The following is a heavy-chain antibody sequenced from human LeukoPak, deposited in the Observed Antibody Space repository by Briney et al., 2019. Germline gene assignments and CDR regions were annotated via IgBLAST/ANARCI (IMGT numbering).Heavy chain of an antibody. CDR1: GYTFISYG. D-gene: IGHD5-18*01. J-gene: IGHJ4*02. Sequence: ASVKVSCKASGYTFISYGISWVRQAPGQGLEWMGWISDYNGNTNYAQKLQGRVTMTTDTSTTTAYMELRSLRSDDTAVYYCARDLGTATDYWGQGTLVTVSS. V-gene: IGHV1-18*01. CDR3: ARDLGTATDY. CDR2: ISDYNGNT.